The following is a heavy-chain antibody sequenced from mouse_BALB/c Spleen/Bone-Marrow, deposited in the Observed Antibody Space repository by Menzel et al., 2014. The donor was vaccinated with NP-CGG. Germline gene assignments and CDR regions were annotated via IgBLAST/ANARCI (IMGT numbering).Heavy chain of an antibody. CDR2: ISSGGSYT. Sequence: EVQGVESGRGLVKPGGSLKLSCAASGFTFSSYTMSWVRQTPEKRLEWVATISSGGSYTYYPDSVKGRFTISRDNAKNNRDLQMSSLKSEDTAMYYCTRDPWYDGSSYAMDYWGQGTSVTVSS. CDR3: TRDPWYDGSSYAMDY. D-gene: IGHD1-1*01. CDR1: GFTFSSYT. V-gene: IGHV5-6-4*01. J-gene: IGHJ4*01.